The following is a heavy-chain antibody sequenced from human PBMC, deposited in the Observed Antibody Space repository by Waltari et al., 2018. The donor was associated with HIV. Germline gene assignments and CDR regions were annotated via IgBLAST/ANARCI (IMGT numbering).Heavy chain of an antibody. CDR1: GYTFTSYG. V-gene: IGHV1-18*01. Sequence: QVQLVQSGAEVKKPGASVKVSCKASGYTFTSYGISWVRKAPGQGLEWMGWISAYNGNTNYAQKLQGRVTMTTDTSTSTAYMELRSLRSDDTAVYYCARVLPFLLVGATHFDYWGQGTLVTVSS. CDR3: ARVLPFLLVGATHFDY. D-gene: IGHD1-26*01. CDR2: ISAYNGNT. J-gene: IGHJ4*02.